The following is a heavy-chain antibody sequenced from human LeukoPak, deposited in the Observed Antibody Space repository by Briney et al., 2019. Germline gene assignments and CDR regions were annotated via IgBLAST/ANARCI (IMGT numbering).Heavy chain of an antibody. CDR3: ARASIAVAGRVEVYYYYGMDV. CDR1: GDSVSSNSAA. D-gene: IGHD6-19*01. V-gene: IGHV6-1*01. J-gene: IGHJ6*02. CDR2: TYYRFKWYN. Sequence: PSQTLSLTCAISGDSVSSNSAAWNWIRQSPSRGLEWLGRTYYRFKWYNDYAVSVKSRITINPDTSKNQFSLQLNSVTPEDTAVYYCARASIAVAGRVEVYYYYGMDVWGQGTTVTVSS.